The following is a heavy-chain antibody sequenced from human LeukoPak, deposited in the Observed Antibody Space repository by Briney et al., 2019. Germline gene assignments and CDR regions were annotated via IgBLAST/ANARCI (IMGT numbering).Heavy chain of an antibody. D-gene: IGHD3-22*01. V-gene: IGHV3-9*01. J-gene: IGHJ3*02. Sequence: GRSLRLSCAASGFTFDNYAMHWVRQAPGKGLEWVSGITWNSGSIAYADSVKGRFTISRDNSKNTLYLQMNSLRAEDTAVYYCARATMIGGSAFDIWGQGTMVTVSS. CDR1: GFTFDNYA. CDR2: ITWNSGSI. CDR3: ARATMIGGSAFDI.